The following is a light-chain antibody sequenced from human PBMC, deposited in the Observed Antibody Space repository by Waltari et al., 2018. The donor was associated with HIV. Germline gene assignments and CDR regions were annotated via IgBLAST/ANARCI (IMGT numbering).Light chain of an antibody. CDR3: QQYYNWLPYT. Sequence: ELVMTQSPATLSVSPGERATLSCRASQSVGSDLAWYQQKPGQASRLVIYGASTRATGIPARFSGSGSGTEFTLTISSLQSADFAVYYCQQYYNWLPYTFGQGTKLEIK. J-gene: IGKJ2*01. V-gene: IGKV3-15*01. CDR1: QSVGSD. CDR2: GAS.